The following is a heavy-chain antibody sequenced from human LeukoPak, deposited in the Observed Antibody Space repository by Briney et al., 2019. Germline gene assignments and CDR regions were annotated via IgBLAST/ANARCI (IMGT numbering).Heavy chain of an antibody. J-gene: IGHJ4*02. CDR3: ARTKAAAGIYDY. CDR2: ISGSNNS. CDR1: GFSFSSYA. Sequence: GGSLRLSCAASGFSFSSYAMSWVRQAPGKGLEWVSAISGSNNSYYADSVKGRFTISRDNAKNSLYLQMNSLRAEDTAVYYCARTKAAAGIYDYWGQGTLVTVSS. V-gene: IGHV3-21*01. D-gene: IGHD6-13*01.